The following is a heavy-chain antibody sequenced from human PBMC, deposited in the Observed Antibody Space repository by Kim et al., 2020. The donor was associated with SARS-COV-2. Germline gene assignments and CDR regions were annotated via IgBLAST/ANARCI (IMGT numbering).Heavy chain of an antibody. CDR3: AKGNYDYVWGSGMIYYYYYGMDV. CDR1: GFTFSSYA. D-gene: IGHD3-16*01. J-gene: IGHJ6*02. Sequence: GGSLRLSCAASGFTFSSYAMSWVRQAPGKGLEWVSAISGSGGSTYYADSVKGRFTISRDNSKNTLYLQMNILRAEDTAVYYCAKGNYDYVWGSGMIYYYYYGMDVWGQGTTVTVSS. CDR2: ISGSGGST. V-gene: IGHV3-23*01.